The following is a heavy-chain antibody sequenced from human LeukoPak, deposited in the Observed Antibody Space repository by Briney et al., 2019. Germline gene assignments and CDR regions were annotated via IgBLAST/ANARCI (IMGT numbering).Heavy chain of an antibody. CDR1: GFTFSSYS. V-gene: IGHV3-21*01. Sequence: GGSLRLSCAASGFTFSSYSMNWVRQAPGKGLEWVSSISSSSSYIYYTDSVKGRFTISRDNAKNSLYLQMDSLRAEDTAVYYCARSSYGAFDYWGQGTLVTVSS. D-gene: IGHD5-18*01. J-gene: IGHJ4*02. CDR2: ISSSSSYI. CDR3: ARSSYGAFDY.